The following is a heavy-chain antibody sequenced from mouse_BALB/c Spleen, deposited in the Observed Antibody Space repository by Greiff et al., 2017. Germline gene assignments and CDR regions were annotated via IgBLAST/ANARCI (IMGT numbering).Heavy chain of an antibody. CDR1: GFTFSSYT. CDR2: ISNGGGST. J-gene: IGHJ4*01. D-gene: IGHD2-1*01. V-gene: IGHV5-12-2*01. Sequence: EVKLVESGGGLVQPGGSRKLSCAASGFTFSSYTMSWVRQTPEKRLEWVAYISNGGGSTYYPDTVKGRFTISRDNAKNTLYLQMSSLKSEDTAMYYCARHYYGNYYAMDYWGQGTSVTVSS. CDR3: ARHYYGNYYAMDY.